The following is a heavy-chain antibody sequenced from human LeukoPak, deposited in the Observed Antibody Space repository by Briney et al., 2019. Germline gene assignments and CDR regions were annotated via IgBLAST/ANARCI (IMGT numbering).Heavy chain of an antibody. V-gene: IGHV3-30-3*01. CDR2: ISYDGSNK. D-gene: IGHD6-19*01. J-gene: IGHJ4*02. Sequence: PGGSLRLSCAASGFTFSSYAMHWVRQAPGKGLEWVAVISYDGSNKYYADSVKGRFTISRDNSKNTLYLQMNSLRAEDTAVYYCARDKYSSGLDYWGQGTLVTVSS. CDR3: ARDKYSSGLDY. CDR1: GFTFSSYA.